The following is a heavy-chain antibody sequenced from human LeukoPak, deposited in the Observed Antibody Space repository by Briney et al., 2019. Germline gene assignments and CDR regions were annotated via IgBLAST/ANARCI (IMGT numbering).Heavy chain of an antibody. Sequence: ASVKVSCKASGYTFTGYYMHWVRQAPGQGLEWMGWINPNSGGTNYAQKFQGRVTMTRDTSISTAYMELSRLRSDDTAVYYCAMLAMAYIVVLPAARGFDYWGQGSLVTVSS. D-gene: IGHD2-2*01. CDR2: INPNSGGT. CDR1: GYTFTGYY. V-gene: IGHV1-2*02. CDR3: AMLAMAYIVVLPAARGFDY. J-gene: IGHJ4*02.